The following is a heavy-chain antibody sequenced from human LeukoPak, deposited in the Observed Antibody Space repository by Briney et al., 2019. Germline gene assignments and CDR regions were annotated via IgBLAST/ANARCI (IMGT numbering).Heavy chain of an antibody. CDR1: GFPFSSHG. D-gene: IGHD2-8*02. Sequence: GGSLRLSCAASGFPFSSHGMSWVRQAPGKGPEWVADIKQDGGETYYADFVRGRFTISRDNGKNSLYLQMNSLRVEDTAVYFCARDSTGWQADSFDIWGQGTKVTVSA. V-gene: IGHV3-7*01. J-gene: IGHJ3*02. CDR3: ARDSTGWQADSFDI. CDR2: IKQDGGET.